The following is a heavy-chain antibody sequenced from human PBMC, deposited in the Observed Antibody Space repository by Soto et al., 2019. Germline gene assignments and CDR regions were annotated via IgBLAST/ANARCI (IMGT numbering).Heavy chain of an antibody. CDR2: IIPILGIA. J-gene: IGHJ3*02. V-gene: IGHV1-69*02. Sequence: EASVKVSCKASGGTFSSYTISWVRQAPGQGLEWMGRIIPILGIANYAQKFQGRVTITADKSTSTAYMELSSLRSEDTAVYYCARPSLAVAGSDAFDIWGQGTMVT. CDR3: ARPSLAVAGSDAFDI. D-gene: IGHD6-19*01. CDR1: GGTFSSYT.